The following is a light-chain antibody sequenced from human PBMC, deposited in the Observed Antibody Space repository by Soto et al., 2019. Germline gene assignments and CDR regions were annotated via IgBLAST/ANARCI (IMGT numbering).Light chain of an antibody. CDR2: AAS. CDR1: QSINTN. J-gene: IGKJ5*01. Sequence: DIQMTQSPSSLSSSVGDRATITCRASQSINTNLNWYQQKPGKAPKVLIYAASSLQNEVPSRLSGSGSGTEFSLTICSLQTGHFATLLCILTYGIAVTSGQGTPLEIK. CDR3: ILTYGIAVT. V-gene: IGKV1-39*01.